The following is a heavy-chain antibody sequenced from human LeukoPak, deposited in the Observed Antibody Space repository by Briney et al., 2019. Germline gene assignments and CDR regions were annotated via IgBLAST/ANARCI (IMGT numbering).Heavy chain of an antibody. CDR2: INPNSGGT. Sequence: ASVKVSCKASGYTFTGYYMHWVRQAPGQGLEWMGWINPNSGGTNYAQKFQGRVTMTRDTSISTAYMELSRLRSDDTAVYYCAGDYYYDSSGYAFDIWGQGTMVTVSS. V-gene: IGHV1-2*02. J-gene: IGHJ3*02. D-gene: IGHD3-22*01. CDR3: AGDYYYDSSGYAFDI. CDR1: GYTFTGYY.